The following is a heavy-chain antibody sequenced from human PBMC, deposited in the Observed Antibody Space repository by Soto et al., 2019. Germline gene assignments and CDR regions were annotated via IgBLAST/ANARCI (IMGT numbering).Heavy chain of an antibody. CDR2: IYPGDSDT. J-gene: IGHJ6*02. CDR3: ARQLFYRVGDYGDYYYYYSGMDV. CDR1: GYSCTSYW. D-gene: IGHD4-17*01. V-gene: IGHV5-51*01. Sequence: GESLKISCKGSGYSCTSYWIGWVRQMPGKGLEWMGIIYPGDSDTRYSPSFQGQVTISADKSISTAYLQWSSLKASDTAMYYCARQLFYRVGDYGDYYYYYSGMDVWGQGTTVTVSS.